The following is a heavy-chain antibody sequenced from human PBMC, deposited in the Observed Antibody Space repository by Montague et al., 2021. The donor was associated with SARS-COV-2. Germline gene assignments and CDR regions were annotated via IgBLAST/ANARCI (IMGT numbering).Heavy chain of an antibody. J-gene: IGHJ6*02. CDR1: GFTFTHYD. V-gene: IGHV3-48*03. D-gene: IGHD2-2*01. Sequence: SLRLSCAASGFTFTHYDMNWVRQAPGKGLEWVSYISSSGSIIYYTDSVKGRFTISRDVAKNSLYLQMSSLRAEDTAVYYCARDREYCSSASCYDIYYGMDVWGQGTTVTVSS. CDR2: ISSSGSII. CDR3: ARDREYCSSASCYDIYYGMDV.